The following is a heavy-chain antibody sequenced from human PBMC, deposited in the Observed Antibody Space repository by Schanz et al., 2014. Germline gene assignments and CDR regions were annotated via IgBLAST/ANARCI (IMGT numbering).Heavy chain of an antibody. J-gene: IGHJ6*02. CDR3: AKARRKSNCSGGRCFHYSYYGMDV. Sequence: QVQLVESGGGVVQPGRSLRLSCAASGFIFSSYGLHWVRQAPGKGLEWVAFIWYDGSNKYYADSVKGRFTISRDNSKNTLYLQMNSLRAEDTSVYFCAKARRKSNCSGGRCFHYSYYGMDVWGQGTTVTVSS. CDR1: GFIFSSYG. D-gene: IGHD2-15*01. CDR2: IWYDGSNK. V-gene: IGHV3-33*06.